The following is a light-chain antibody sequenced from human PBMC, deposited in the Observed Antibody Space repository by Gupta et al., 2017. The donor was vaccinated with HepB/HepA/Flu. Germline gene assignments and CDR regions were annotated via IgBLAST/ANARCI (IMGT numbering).Light chain of an antibody. Sequence: EIVLTQSPGTLSLSPGERATLTCRASQSVRSRDLAWYQQKTGQAPRPLIYGASTRATDVPDRCSGSGSGTKDTITISRLEHDDFAVYYCQQKGSSTRTFGQGTKVEIK. CDR2: GAS. V-gene: IGKV3-20*01. J-gene: IGKJ1*01. CDR3: QQKGSSTRT. CDR1: QSVRSRD.